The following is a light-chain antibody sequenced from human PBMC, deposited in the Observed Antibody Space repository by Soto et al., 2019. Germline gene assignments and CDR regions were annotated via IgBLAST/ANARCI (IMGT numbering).Light chain of an antibody. CDR1: QSVSSS. J-gene: IGKJ4*02. CDR2: AAS. Sequence: EIVMSQSPGTLSVSPGERATLSCRASQSVSSSLAWYQQKPGQAPRLLIYAASTRATGIPVRFSGSGSGTEFTLTISSLQSEDFAVYYCQQYNNWCTFGEGTKVDI. V-gene: IGKV3-15*01. CDR3: QQYNNWCT.